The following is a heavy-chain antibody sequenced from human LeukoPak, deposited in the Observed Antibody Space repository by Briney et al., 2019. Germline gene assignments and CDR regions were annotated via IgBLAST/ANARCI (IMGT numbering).Heavy chain of an antibody. Sequence: PGGSLRLSCAASGFTFASYGMSWVRQAPGKGLEWVSAVSGSGGVTSYADSVKGRFTISRDNSKNTLYLQMNSLRAEDTAVYYCAREGVVVAAADYWGQGTLVTVSS. CDR3: AREGVVVAAADY. CDR1: GFTFASYG. D-gene: IGHD2-15*01. CDR2: VSGSGGVT. J-gene: IGHJ4*02. V-gene: IGHV3-23*01.